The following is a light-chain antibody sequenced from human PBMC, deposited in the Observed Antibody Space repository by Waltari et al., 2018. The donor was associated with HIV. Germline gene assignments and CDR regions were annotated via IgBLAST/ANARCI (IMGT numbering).Light chain of an antibody. CDR1: QSISNN. J-gene: IGKJ1*01. CDR3: QQSYSSPGT. V-gene: IGKV1-39*01. CDR2: AAS. Sequence: DIQMTQSPSSLSASVGDRVTITCRASQSISNNLNWYQQKPGKAPNLLIYAASSLESGAPSRFSGSGSGTDFTLTISSLQYEDFATYHCQQSYSSPGTFGQGTKVEI.